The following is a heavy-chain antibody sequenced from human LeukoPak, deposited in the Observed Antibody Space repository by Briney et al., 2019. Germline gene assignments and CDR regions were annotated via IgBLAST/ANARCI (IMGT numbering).Heavy chain of an antibody. Sequence: PSETLSLTCAVYGGSFSGYYWSWIRQPPGKGLEWIGEINHSGSTNYNPSLKSRVTISVDTSKNQFSLKLSSVTAADTAVYYCAKGPSEYYYGSGSYWPLPVGYWGQGTLVTVSS. CDR3: AKGPSEYYYGSGSYWPLPVGY. CDR2: INHSGST. CDR1: GGSFSGYY. V-gene: IGHV4-34*01. J-gene: IGHJ4*02. D-gene: IGHD3-10*01.